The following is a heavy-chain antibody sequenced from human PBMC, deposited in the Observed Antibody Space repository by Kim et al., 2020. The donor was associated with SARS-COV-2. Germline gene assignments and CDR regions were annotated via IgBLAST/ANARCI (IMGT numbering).Heavy chain of an antibody. D-gene: IGHD7-27*01. CDR1: GFSFSIYS. V-gene: IGHV3-21*01. CDR2: ITGRSSTI. J-gene: IGHJ6*02. CDR3: ARDLGHMHV. Sequence: GGSLRLSCTASGFSFSIYSMNWVRQAPGKGLEWVSAITGRSSTINYAYSVKGRFTISRDNAKNSLFLQMNSLRAEDTAVYYCARDLGHMHVWGQGTTVAV.